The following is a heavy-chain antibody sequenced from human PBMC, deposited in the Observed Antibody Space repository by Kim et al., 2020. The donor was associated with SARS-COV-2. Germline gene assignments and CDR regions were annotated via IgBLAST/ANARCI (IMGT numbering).Heavy chain of an antibody. CDR3: VKGGKLPNDVLDI. V-gene: IGHV3-64D*09. D-gene: IGHD3-16*01. J-gene: IGHJ3*02. Sequence: YCSDSVKGRFTISRDNSKNTLYLQMNSLRTEDTAVYYCVKGGKLPNDVLDIWGQGTMVIVSS.